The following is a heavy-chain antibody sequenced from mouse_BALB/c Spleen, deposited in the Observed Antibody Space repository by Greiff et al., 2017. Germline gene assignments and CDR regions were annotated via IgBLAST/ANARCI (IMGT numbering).Heavy chain of an antibody. CDR1: GYTFTSYY. J-gene: IGHJ2*01. CDR3: ARGEWLSDY. Sequence: LVEPGASVRISCKASGYTFTSYYIHWVKQRPGQGLEWIGWIYPGNVNTKYNEKFKGKATLTADKSSSTAYMQLSSLTSEDSAVYFCARGEWLSDYWGQGTTLTVSS. V-gene: IGHV1S56*01. D-gene: IGHD2-2*01. CDR2: IYPGNVNT.